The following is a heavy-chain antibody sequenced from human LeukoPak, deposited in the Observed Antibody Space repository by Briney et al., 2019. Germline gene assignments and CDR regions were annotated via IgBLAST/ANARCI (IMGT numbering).Heavy chain of an antibody. CDR1: GFTFSTYS. D-gene: IGHD5-24*01. V-gene: IGHV3-48*01. CDR2: ITSSSTNI. Sequence: GGSLRLSCAASGFTFSTYSMNWVRQAPGKGPEWVSYITSSSTNIYYADSVNGRFTISRDNAKNSLFLQMNSLRAEDTAIYYCATSPPRRDGYNNAYWGQGTLVTVSS. CDR3: ATSPPRRDGYNNAY. J-gene: IGHJ4*02.